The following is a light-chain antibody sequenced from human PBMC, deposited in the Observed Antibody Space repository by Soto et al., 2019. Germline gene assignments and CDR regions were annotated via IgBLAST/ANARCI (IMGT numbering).Light chain of an antibody. V-gene: IGKV1-17*01. CDR3: LQHHSYPYT. Sequence: DIQMTQSPSSLSASVGDTVTITCRASQAIRNDLGWYQQKPGEAPKRLIYAASYLQDGVPSRFSGSGSGTEFTFTISSLQPEDVGSYYCLQHHSYPYTFGQGTKMEI. J-gene: IGKJ2*01. CDR2: AAS. CDR1: QAIRND.